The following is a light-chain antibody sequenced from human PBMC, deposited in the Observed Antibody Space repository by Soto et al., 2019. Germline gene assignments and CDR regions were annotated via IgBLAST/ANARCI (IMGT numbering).Light chain of an antibody. V-gene: IGLV2-14*01. CDR3: SSYKSSSNLV. Sequence: SALTQPASVSGSPGQSITISCTGTSSDVGGHNSVAWYQHNPGKAPRLMIYDVSNRPSGVSSRFSGSKSGNTASLSISGLQAEDEADYHCSSYKSSSNLVFGTGTKVTVL. CDR2: DVS. CDR1: SSDVGGHNS. J-gene: IGLJ1*01.